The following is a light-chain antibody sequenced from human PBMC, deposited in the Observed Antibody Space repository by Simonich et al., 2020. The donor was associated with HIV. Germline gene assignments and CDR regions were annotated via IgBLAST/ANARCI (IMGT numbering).Light chain of an antibody. CDR1: QNINSF. Sequence: DIQMTQSPSSLSASVGDRVPNTCRASQNINSFLNWYLQKPGKAPKLLIYAASSLQSGVPSRFSGSGSGTDFTLTISSLQREDVATYYCQQSYSTPPTFGGGTKVEIK. V-gene: IGKV1-39*01. CDR2: AAS. CDR3: QQSYSTPPT. J-gene: IGKJ4*01.